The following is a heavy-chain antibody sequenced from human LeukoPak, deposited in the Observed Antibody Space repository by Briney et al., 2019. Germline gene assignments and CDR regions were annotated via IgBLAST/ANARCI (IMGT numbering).Heavy chain of an antibody. J-gene: IGHJ4*02. V-gene: IGHV1-18*01. CDR1: GYTFTSYG. CDR2: ISAYNGNT. D-gene: IGHD3-22*01. CDR3: ARSGGPSGQRYYYDSYFDY. Sequence: GASVKVSCKASGYTFTSYGISWVRQAPGQGLEWMGWISAYNGNTNYAQKLQGRVTMTTDTSTSTAYMELRSLRSDDTAVYYCARSGGPSGQRYYYDSYFDYWGQGTLVTVSS.